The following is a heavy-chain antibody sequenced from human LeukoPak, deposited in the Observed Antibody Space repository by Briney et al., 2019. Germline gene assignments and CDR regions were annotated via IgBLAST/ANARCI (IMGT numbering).Heavy chain of an antibody. Sequence: ASVKVSCKASGYTFTAYYMHWVRQAPGQGLEWMGWINPNSGGTNYAQKFQGRVTMTRDTSISTAYMELSRLRSDDTAVYYCARVSRGYSYGAFDYWGQGTLVTVSS. D-gene: IGHD5-18*01. CDR1: GYTFTAYY. V-gene: IGHV1-2*02. J-gene: IGHJ4*02. CDR3: ARVSRGYSYGAFDY. CDR2: INPNSGGT.